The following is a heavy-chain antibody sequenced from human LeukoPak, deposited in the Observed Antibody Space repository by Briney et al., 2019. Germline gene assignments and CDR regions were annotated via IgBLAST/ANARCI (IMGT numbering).Heavy chain of an antibody. CDR3: ARVSGVAGTLPFFDY. J-gene: IGHJ4*02. CDR2: INPSGGST. CDR1: GGTFTSYY. V-gene: IGHV1-46*01. D-gene: IGHD6-19*01. Sequence: ASVTVSCKASGGTFTSYYMHWVRQAPGQGLEWMGIINPSGGSTSYAQKFQGRVTMTRDMSTSTVYMELSSLRSEDTAVYYCARVSGVAGTLPFFDYWGQGTLVTVSS.